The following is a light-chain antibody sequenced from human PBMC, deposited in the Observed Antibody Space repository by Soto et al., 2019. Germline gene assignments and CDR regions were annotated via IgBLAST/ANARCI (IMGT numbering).Light chain of an antibody. CDR2: AAS. Sequence: VMTQSPATLSVSPGEGATLSCRASQSISRNLAWYQQKPGQAPRLLIYAASSRAIGIPARFSGSGSGTEFTLTISSLQSEDFAVYYCQHYNNWPPITFGQGTRLEIK. J-gene: IGKJ5*01. V-gene: IGKV3-15*01. CDR1: QSISRN. CDR3: QHYNNWPPIT.